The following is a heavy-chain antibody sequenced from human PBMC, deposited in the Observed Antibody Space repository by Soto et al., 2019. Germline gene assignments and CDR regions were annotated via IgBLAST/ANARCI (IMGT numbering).Heavy chain of an antibody. CDR2: IIPIFGTA. D-gene: IGHD3-22*01. CDR1: GATFSSYA. V-gene: IGHV1-69*13. Sequence: GSPVKISCKASGATFSSYAISWVRQAPGQGLEWMGGIIPIFGTANYAHKFQGRVTITADESTSTAYMELSSLRSDDTAVYYCARAPAITMIVTPGAFDIWGQGTMVTVSS. CDR3: ARAPAITMIVTPGAFDI. J-gene: IGHJ3*02.